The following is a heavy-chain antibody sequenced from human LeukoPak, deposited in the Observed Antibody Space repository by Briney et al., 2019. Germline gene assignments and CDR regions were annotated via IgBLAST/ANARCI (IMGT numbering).Heavy chain of an antibody. J-gene: IGHJ6*02. CDR3: ARDAVYYYDSSGSYYYYYGMDV. V-gene: IGHV3-66*01. CDR1: GFTVSSNY. Sequence: GGSLRLSCAASGFTVSSNYMSWVRQAPGKGLEWDSVMYSGGSTYYADSVKGRFTISRDNSKNTLYLQMNSLRAEDTAVYYCARDAVYYYDSSGSYYYYYGMDVWGQGTTVTVSS. CDR2: MYSGGST. D-gene: IGHD3-22*01.